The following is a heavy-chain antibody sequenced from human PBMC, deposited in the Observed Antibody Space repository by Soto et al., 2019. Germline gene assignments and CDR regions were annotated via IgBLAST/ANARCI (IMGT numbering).Heavy chain of an antibody. CDR2: ISSSGSTI. D-gene: IGHD3-10*01. J-gene: IGHJ4*02. V-gene: IGHV3-48*03. CDR1: GFTFSSYE. Sequence: SVGSLRLSCAASGFTFSSYEMNWVRQAPGKGLEWVSYISSSGSTIYYADSVKGRFTISRDNAKNSLYLQMNSLRAEDTAVYYCARSYYYGSGSYLYYFDYWGQGTLVTVSS. CDR3: ARSYYYGSGSYLYYFDY.